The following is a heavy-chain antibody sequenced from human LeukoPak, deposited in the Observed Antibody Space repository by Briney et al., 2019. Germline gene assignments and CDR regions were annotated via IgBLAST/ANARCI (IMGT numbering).Heavy chain of an antibody. V-gene: IGHV1-18*01. J-gene: IGHJ5*02. CDR3: AGDAATYYYDSSGYYP. CDR2: ISAYNGNT. CDR1: GYTFTSYG. D-gene: IGHD3-22*01. Sequence: GASVKVSCKASGYTFTSYGISWVRQAPGQGLEWMGWISAYNGNTNYAQKLQGRVTMTTDTSTSTAYMELRSLRSDDTAVYYCAGDAATYYYDSSGYYPWGQGTLVTVSS.